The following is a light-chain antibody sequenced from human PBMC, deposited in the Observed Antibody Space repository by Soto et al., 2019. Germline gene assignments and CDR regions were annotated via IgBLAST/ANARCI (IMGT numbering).Light chain of an antibody. CDR3: QQYYSTPQP. CDR1: QSVLYSSNNKNY. Sequence: DSVMTQSPDSLAVSLGESATINCKSSQSVLYSSNNKNYLAWYQQKPGQPPKLLIYWASTRESGVPDRFSGSGSGTDFTLTISSLQAEDVAVYYCQQYYSTPQPFGQGTKVDIK. CDR2: WAS. J-gene: IGKJ1*01. V-gene: IGKV4-1*01.